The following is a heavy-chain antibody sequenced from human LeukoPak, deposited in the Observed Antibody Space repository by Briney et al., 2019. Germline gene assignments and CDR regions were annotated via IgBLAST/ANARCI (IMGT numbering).Heavy chain of an antibody. J-gene: IGHJ5*02. V-gene: IGHV1-18*01. CDR3: ARGTVQISGWYNWFDP. CDR2: ISAYNGNT. Sequence: ASVKVSCKASGYTFTSYGISWVRQAPGQWLEWMGWISAYNGNTNYAQKLQGRVTMTTDTSTSTAYMELRSLRSDDTAVYYCARGTVQISGWYNWFDPWGQGTLVTVSS. CDR1: GYTFTSYG. D-gene: IGHD6-19*01.